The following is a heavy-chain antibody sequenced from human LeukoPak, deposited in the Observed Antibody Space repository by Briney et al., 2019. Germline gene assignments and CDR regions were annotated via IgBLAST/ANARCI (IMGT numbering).Heavy chain of an antibody. D-gene: IGHD3-22*01. CDR2: ISGDNDNT. V-gene: IGHV1-18*01. J-gene: IGHJ4*02. CDR1: GYTFSIYV. CDR3: AREVGRGFDY. Sequence: ASVKVSCKASGYTFSIYVITWVRQAPGQGLEWMGWISGDNDNTHYAQKLQGRVTMTTDTSTSTAYMEVRSLRSDDTAVYYCAREVGRGFDYWGQGTLVTVSS.